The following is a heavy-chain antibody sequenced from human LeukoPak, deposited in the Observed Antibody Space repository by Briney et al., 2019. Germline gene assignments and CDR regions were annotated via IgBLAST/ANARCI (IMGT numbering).Heavy chain of an antibody. CDR1: GLTFSSSW. V-gene: IGHV3-48*04. CDR2: ISRGGSSI. CDR3: ARDKTPYCGGDCYAFDI. Sequence: QPGGSPRLSCAASGLTFSSSWMSWVRQAPGKGLEWLSYISRGGSSIYYVDSVRGRFTISRDNAKNSLYLQMSSLRAEDTAVYYCARDKTPYCGGDCYAFDIWGQGTMVTVSS. D-gene: IGHD2-21*02. J-gene: IGHJ3*02.